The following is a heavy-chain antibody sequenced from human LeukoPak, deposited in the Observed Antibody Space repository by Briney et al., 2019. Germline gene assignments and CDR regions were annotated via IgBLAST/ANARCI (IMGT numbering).Heavy chain of an antibody. J-gene: IGHJ3*02. Sequence: GSVKVPCKASGYTFTGYYMHWVRQAPGQGLEWMGWIYPKSGGTNYAQKFQSRVTMTRDTSITTAFMELNILKSDDTAVYYCVRDGYSGGAFDTWGQGTMVTVSS. D-gene: IGHD5-12*01. CDR2: IYPKSGGT. V-gene: IGHV1-2*02. CDR3: VRDGYSGGAFDT. CDR1: GYTFTGYY.